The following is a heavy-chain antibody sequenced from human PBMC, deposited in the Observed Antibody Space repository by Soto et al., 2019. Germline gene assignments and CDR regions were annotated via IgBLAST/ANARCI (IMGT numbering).Heavy chain of an antibody. D-gene: IGHD5-18*01. CDR2: ISRTSSYS. J-gene: IGHJ4*02. Sequence: GGSLRLSCAASGFTFSDNYMSWIRQAPGKGLEWVSHISRTSSYSNHADSVKGRFTTSRDSAKKSLYLQMNSLRAEDTAVYYYAGGGYTYGRHDYWGQGTLVTVSS. V-gene: IGHV3-11*06. CDR3: AGGGYTYGRHDY. CDR1: GFTFSDNY.